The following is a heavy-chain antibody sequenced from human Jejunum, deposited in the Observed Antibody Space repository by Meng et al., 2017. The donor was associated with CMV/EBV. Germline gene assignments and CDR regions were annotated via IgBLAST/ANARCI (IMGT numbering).Heavy chain of an antibody. CDR1: VFHLNRYG. CDR2: LWSDGSMN. V-gene: IGHV3-33*01. CDR3: ARDNDGSSHYSQFDY. Sequence: YVFHLNRYGFPWVRQFPCQGLEWVSVLWSDGSMNYFAASVQCRFSISRDDSKNTVYLQMNSLRAEDTAVYYCARDNDGSSHYSQFDYWGQGTLVTVSS. D-gene: IGHD3-22*01. J-gene: IGHJ4*02.